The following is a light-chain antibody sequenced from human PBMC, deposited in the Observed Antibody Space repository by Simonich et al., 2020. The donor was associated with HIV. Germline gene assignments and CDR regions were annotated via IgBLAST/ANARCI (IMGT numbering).Light chain of an antibody. V-gene: IGKV1-5*03. J-gene: IGKJ2*01. CDR1: QSINRY. Sequence: DIQMTQSPSTLSASVGDRVTITCRASQSINRYLAWYQQKPGKAPKLLIYKASSLERGVPSRFSGSGSVTEFTLTISSLQPDDFATYYCQQFNSYSYTFGQGTKLEIK. CDR3: QQFNSYSYT. CDR2: KAS.